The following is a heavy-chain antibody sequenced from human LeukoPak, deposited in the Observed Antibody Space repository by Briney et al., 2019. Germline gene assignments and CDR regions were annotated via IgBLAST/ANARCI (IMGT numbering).Heavy chain of an antibody. CDR3: ARGGIVVVPAAAIRFFEWLPGGWFDP. V-gene: IGHV4-30-2*01. CDR1: GGSISSGGYS. CDR2: IYHSGST. J-gene: IGHJ5*02. Sequence: SQTLSLTCAVSGGSISSGGYSWSWIRQPPGKGLEWIGYIYHSGSTYYNPSLKSRVTISVDRSKNQFSLKLSSVTAADTAVYYCARGGIVVVPAAAIRFFEWLPGGWFDPWGQGTLVTVSS. D-gene: IGHD2-2*01.